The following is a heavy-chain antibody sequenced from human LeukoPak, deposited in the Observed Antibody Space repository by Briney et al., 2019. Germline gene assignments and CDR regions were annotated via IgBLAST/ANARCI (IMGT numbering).Heavy chain of an antibody. CDR2: ISGSGGST. J-gene: IGHJ4*02. CDR3: AKVSAYYDILTGESYDY. CDR1: GFTFSSYA. D-gene: IGHD3-9*01. Sequence: GGSLRLSCAASGFTFSSYAMSWVRQAPGKGLEWVSAISGSGGSTYYADSVKSRFTISRDNSKNTLYLQMNSLRAEDTAVYYCAKVSAYYDILTGESYDYWGQGTLVTVSS. V-gene: IGHV3-23*01.